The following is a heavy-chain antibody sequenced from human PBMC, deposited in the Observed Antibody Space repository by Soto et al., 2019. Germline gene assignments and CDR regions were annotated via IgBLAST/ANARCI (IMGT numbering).Heavy chain of an antibody. CDR1: GFTFDDYA. Sequence: EVQLVESGGGLVQPGRSLRLSCAASGFTFDDYAMHWVRQAPGKGLEWVSGISWNSGSIGYADSVKGRFTISRDNAKNSLYLQMNSLRAEDTALYYCAKDQLVLFYSSSFDYWGQGTLVTVSS. V-gene: IGHV3-9*01. J-gene: IGHJ4*02. CDR3: AKDQLVLFYSSSFDY. CDR2: ISWNSGSI. D-gene: IGHD6-6*01.